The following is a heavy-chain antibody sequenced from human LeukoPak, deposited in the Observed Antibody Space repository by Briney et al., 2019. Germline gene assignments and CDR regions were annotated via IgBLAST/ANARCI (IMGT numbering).Heavy chain of an antibody. V-gene: IGHV1-18*01. CDR3: ARATAAVAVAGVIDS. D-gene: IGHD6-19*01. Sequence: GASVKVSCKASGYTFTSYGISWVRQAPGQGLEWMGWISAYNGNTNYAQKLQGRVTMTTDTSTSTAYMERMTRESDDTDGCYVARATAAVAVAGVIDSWGQGTLVTVSS. J-gene: IGHJ4*02. CDR2: ISAYNGNT. CDR1: GYTFTSYG.